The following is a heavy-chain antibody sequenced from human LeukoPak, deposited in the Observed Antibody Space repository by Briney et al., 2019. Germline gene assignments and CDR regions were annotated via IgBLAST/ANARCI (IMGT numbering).Heavy chain of an antibody. J-gene: IGHJ4*02. V-gene: IGHV3-74*01. Sequence: PGGSLRLSCAASGFTFSSYWMHWVRQAPGKGLVSVSRINSDGSSTSYADSVKGRFTISRDNAKNTLYLQMNSLRAEDTAVYYCARVFWYDSSFDYWGQGTLVTVSS. D-gene: IGHD3-22*01. CDR1: GFTFSSYW. CDR3: ARVFWYDSSFDY. CDR2: INSDGSST.